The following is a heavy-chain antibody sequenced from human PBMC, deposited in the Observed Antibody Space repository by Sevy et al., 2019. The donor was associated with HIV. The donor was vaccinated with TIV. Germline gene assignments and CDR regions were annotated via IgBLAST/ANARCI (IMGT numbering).Heavy chain of an antibody. Sequence: GGSLRLSCAASGFTFSSYSMNWVRQAPGKGLEWVSSISSSSSYIYYADSVKGRFTISRDNAKNSLYLQMNSLRAEDTDVYYCASKPYDSSGYYLSWGQGTLVTVSS. CDR1: GFTFSSYS. J-gene: IGHJ4*02. V-gene: IGHV3-21*01. CDR3: ASKPYDSSGYYLS. D-gene: IGHD3-22*01. CDR2: ISSSSSYI.